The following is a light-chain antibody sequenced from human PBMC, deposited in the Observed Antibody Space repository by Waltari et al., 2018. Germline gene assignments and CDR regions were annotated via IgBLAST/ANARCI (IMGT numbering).Light chain of an antibody. CDR1: RSNFGAGYD. CDR2: GTN. Sequence: QSVLTQPPPVSGAAGQRITIPSTGTRSNFGAGYDVDWYQQLPGTAPKLLLYGTNNRPSGVPDRFSGSKSGTSASLAITGLQVEDEAEYHCQSYDSSLRRVFGGGTKLTVL. CDR3: QSYDSSLRRV. J-gene: IGLJ2*01. V-gene: IGLV1-40*01.